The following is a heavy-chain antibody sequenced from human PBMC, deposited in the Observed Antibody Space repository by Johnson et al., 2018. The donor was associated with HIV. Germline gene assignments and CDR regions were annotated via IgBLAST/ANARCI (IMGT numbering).Heavy chain of an antibody. V-gene: IGHV3-30*14. D-gene: IGHD6-13*01. J-gene: IGHJ3*02. CDR2: ISYDGSNK. Sequence: QVQLMEPGGGLVQPGGSLRLSCAASGFTFSRYAMPWVRQAPGKGLERVAVISYDGSNKYSADSVKGRSTTSRDNSKNTLYLQMNSLRAEDTAVYYCARDGESQQLPLGDAFDIWGQGTMVIVSS. CDR1: GFTFSRYA. CDR3: ARDGESQQLPLGDAFDI.